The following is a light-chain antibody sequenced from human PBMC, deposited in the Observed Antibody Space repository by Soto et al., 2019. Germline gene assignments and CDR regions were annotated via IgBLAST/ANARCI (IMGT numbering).Light chain of an antibody. CDR1: QSIIRW. CDR2: DAS. CDR3: QQYNHYSGLT. V-gene: IGKV1-5*01. J-gene: IGKJ4*01. Sequence: DIQMTQSPSILSASVGDRVTITCRASQSIIRWLAWYQQKPGKAPKLLIYDASSLESGVPSRFSGSGSGTEFTLTISSLQPDDFATYYCQQYNHYSGLTFGGGTKVDI.